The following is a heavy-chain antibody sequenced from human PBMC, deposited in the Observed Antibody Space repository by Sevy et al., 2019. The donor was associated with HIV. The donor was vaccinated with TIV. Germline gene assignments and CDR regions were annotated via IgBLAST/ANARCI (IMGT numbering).Heavy chain of an antibody. V-gene: IGHV3-30*04. CDR3: ARFPPQRAFDI. J-gene: IGHJ3*02. CDR1: GFTFSSYA. CDR2: ISYDGGNT. Sequence: GGSLRLSCVGSGFTFSSYALHWVRQAPDKGLEWVAVISYDGGNTYYADSVKGRFTISRDNSKNTLYLQMNSLRADDTAVFYCARFPPQRAFDIWGQGTTVTVSS.